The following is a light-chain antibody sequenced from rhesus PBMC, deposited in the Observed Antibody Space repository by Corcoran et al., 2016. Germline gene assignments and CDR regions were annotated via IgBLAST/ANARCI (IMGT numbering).Light chain of an antibody. CDR2: YAF. CDR3: QQYYLIPLT. V-gene: IGKV1S8*01. CDR1: QNIYTK. Sequence: DIQMTQSPSALSASVGDRVTLSCRASQNIYTKLAWYQQKPGKTPKLLIYYAFTLQTGIPSRFSGGGSWTDVPLTISGLQAEDVAVYYCQQYYLIPLTFGGGTKVEIK. J-gene: IGKJ4*01.